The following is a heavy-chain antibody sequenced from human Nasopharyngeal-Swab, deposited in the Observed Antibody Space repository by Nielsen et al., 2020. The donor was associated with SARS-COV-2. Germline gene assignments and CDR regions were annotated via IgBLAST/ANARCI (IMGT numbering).Heavy chain of an antibody. V-gene: IGHV3-74*01. J-gene: IGHJ4*02. D-gene: IGHD2/OR15-2a*01. CDR3: ARGRGSSTSMIGY. CDR2: INGDGCSL. Sequence: GESLKVSCAASGFTFSNYRMHWVRQAPGKGLVWVSRINGDGCSLNYADFVKGRFTISTDNAKSTLYLEMNSLRAEDTAVYYCARGRGSSTSMIGYWGQGTLVTVSS. CDR1: GFTFSNYR.